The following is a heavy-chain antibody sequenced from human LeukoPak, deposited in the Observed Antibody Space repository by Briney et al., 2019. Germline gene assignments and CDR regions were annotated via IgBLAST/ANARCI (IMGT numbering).Heavy chain of an antibody. J-gene: IGHJ3*02. CDR3: ARELGWYSSGWYLAFDI. D-gene: IGHD6-19*01. Sequence: SENLSRNCTVYGGSISSYYWSWIRQPSGKGLEWIGYIYYSGSTNYNPSLKSRVTISVDTSRNQFSLKLSSVTAADTAVYYCARELGWYSSGWYLAFDIWGQGTMVTVSS. CDR1: GGSISSYY. CDR2: IYYSGST. V-gene: IGHV4-59*01.